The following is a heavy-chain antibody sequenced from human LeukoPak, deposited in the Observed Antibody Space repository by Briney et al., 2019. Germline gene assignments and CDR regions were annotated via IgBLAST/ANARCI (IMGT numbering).Heavy chain of an antibody. D-gene: IGHD4-23*01. J-gene: IGHJ4*02. CDR2: IKEDGSEI. CDR3: ARDRGYSSFDY. V-gene: IGHV3-7*01. CDR1: AFTFSNYW. Sequence: GGSLRLSCAASAFTFSNYWMSWVRQAPGKGLEWVANIKEDGSEINYVDSVKGRFTISRDNAKNSLYPQMNSLTVDDTAVYYCARDRGYSSFDYWGQGTLVTVSS.